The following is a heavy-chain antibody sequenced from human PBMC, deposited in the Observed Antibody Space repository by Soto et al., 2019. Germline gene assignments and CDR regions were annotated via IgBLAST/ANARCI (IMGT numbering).Heavy chain of an antibody. D-gene: IGHD3-16*01. Sequence: QMQLQESGPGLVKPSETLSLSCAVSGASISTNYWNWIRQPPGRGLEWIGYIWDSGNSNYNPSPKRPATISVDTSTTQVSLKLTSVTAADTAVDYCPSYASGTYPFFHQWGRGTLVTVSS. V-gene: IGHV4-59*01. CDR1: GASISTNY. CDR3: PSYASGTYPFFHQ. CDR2: IWDSGNS. J-gene: IGHJ4*02.